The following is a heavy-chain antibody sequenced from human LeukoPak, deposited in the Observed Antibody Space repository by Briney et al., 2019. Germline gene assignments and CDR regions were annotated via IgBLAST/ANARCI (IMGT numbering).Heavy chain of an antibody. Sequence: PGGSLRLSCAASGFTFSSYAMHWVRQAPGKGLEWVAVISYDGSNKYYADSVKGRFTISRDNSKNTLYLQMNSLRAEDTAVYYCAKGRSKRQTYYFDYWGQGTLVTVSS. CDR1: GFTFSSYA. V-gene: IGHV3-30-3*01. D-gene: IGHD6-25*01. CDR2: ISYDGSNK. J-gene: IGHJ4*02. CDR3: AKGRSKRQTYYFDY.